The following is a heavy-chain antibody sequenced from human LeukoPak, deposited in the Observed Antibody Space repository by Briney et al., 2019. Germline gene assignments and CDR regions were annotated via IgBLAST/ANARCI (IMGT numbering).Heavy chain of an antibody. Sequence: GGSLRLSCAASGFTFSGYYMSWIRQAPGKGLEWVSYISSSGSTIYYADSVKGRFTISRDNAKNSLYLQMNSLRAEDTAVYYCASIGPAHDYGDYEVSYWGQGTLVTVSS. CDR1: GFTFSGYY. V-gene: IGHV3-11*04. CDR2: ISSSGSTI. CDR3: ASIGPAHDYGDYEVSY. J-gene: IGHJ4*02. D-gene: IGHD4-17*01.